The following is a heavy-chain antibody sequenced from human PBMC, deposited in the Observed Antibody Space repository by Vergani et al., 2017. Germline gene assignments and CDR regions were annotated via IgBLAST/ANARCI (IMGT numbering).Heavy chain of an antibody. CDR2: ISWNSGSI. D-gene: IGHD4-23*01. Sequence: EVQLVESGGGLVQPGRSLRLSCAASGFTFDDYAMHWVRQAPGKGLEWVSGISWNSGSIGYADSVKGRFTISRDNAKNSLYLQMNSLRAEDTALYYCAGTAIPTTVVTPAGWFDPWGQGTLVTVSS. V-gene: IGHV3-9*01. CDR1: GFTFDDYA. CDR3: AGTAIPTTVVTPAGWFDP. J-gene: IGHJ5*02.